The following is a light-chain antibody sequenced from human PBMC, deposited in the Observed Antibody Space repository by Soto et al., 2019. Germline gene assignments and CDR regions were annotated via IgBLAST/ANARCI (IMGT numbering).Light chain of an antibody. V-gene: IGKV3-20*01. CDR1: QSVSSSY. CDR2: GAS. Sequence: EIVLTQSPANLSLSPGDRATLSCRASQSVSSSYLAWYQQKPGQAPRLLIYGASSRATGIPDRFSGSGSGTDFTLTISRLEPEDFAVYYCQQYGSSPQTFGQGTKVDIK. J-gene: IGKJ1*01. CDR3: QQYGSSPQT.